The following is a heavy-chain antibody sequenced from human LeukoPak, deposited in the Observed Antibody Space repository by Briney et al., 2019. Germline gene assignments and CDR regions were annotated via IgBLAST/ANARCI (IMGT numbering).Heavy chain of an antibody. D-gene: IGHD3-10*01. Sequence: PGRSLRLSCAASGFTFTSYAMSWVRQAPRKGLGWVSVISGSGGSTYYADSVKGRFTISRDNSKNTLYLQMNSLRAEDTAVYYCAKDRGLSGCFDYWGQGTLVTVS. CDR3: AKDRGLSGCFDY. CDR1: GFTFTSYA. J-gene: IGHJ4*02. CDR2: ISGSGGST. V-gene: IGHV3-23*01.